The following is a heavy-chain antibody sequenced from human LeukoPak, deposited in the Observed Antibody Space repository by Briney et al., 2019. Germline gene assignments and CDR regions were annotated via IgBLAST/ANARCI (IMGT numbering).Heavy chain of an antibody. CDR2: ISYDGSNK. J-gene: IGHJ4*02. CDR3: ARGRYHQDY. V-gene: IGHV3-30*03. CDR1: GFTFSSYG. D-gene: IGHD1-14*01. Sequence: GRSLRLSCAASGFTFSSYGMHWVRQAPGKGLEWVAVISYDGSNKYYADSVRGRFTISRDNSKNTLYLQRNSLRAEDTAVYYCARGRYHQDYWGQGTLVTVSS.